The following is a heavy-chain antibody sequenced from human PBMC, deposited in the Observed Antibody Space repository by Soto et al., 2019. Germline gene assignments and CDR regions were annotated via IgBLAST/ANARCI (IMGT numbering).Heavy chain of an antibody. Sequence: QVQLVQSGAEVKKPGASVKVSCKASGYTFTSYGISWVRQAPGQGLEWMGWISAYNGNTNYAQKLQGRVTMTTDTSTSTAYMELRSLRSDDTAVYYCARSVDSSGWYGYYYYGMDVWGQGTTVTVSS. CDR3: ARSVDSSGWYGYYYYGMDV. V-gene: IGHV1-18*01. CDR1: GYTFTSYG. D-gene: IGHD6-19*01. J-gene: IGHJ6*02. CDR2: ISAYNGNT.